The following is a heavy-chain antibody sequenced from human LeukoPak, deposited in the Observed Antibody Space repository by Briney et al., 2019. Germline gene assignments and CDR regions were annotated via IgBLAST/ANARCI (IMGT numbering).Heavy chain of an antibody. CDR3: ARAVKLAGTGEVFDY. CDR2: IYYSGST. J-gene: IGHJ4*02. CDR1: GGSISSSSYY. V-gene: IGHV4-39*07. D-gene: IGHD6-13*01. Sequence: PSETLSLTCTVSGGSISSSSYYWGWIRQPPGKGLEWIGSIYYSGSTYYNPSLKSRVTISVDTSKNQFSLKPSSVTAADTAVYYCARAVKLAGTGEVFDYWGQGTLVTVSS.